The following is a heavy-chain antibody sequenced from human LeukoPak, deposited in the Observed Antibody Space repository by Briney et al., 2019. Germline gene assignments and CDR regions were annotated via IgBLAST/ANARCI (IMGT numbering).Heavy chain of an antibody. CDR3: ARGVMDHDAFNI. V-gene: IGHV4-61*01. CDR2: IYYSGST. Sequence: SETLSLTCTVSGVSVSSGSYYWNWIRQPPGKGLEWIGYIYYSGSTNYNPSLKSRVTISVDTSKNQFSLKLSSVTAADTAVYYCARGVMDHDAFNIWGQGTMVTVSS. CDR1: GVSVSSGSYY. D-gene: IGHD2-8*01. J-gene: IGHJ3*02.